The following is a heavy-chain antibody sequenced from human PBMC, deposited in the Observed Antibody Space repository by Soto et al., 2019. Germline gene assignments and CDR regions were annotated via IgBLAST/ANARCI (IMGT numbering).Heavy chain of an antibody. D-gene: IGHD2-2*02. V-gene: IGHV3-30*18. J-gene: IGHJ6*02. CDR1: GFTFSSYG. CDR3: VKVGVPAALQDYYYYGMDV. Sequence: GGSLRLSCAASGFTFSSYGMHWVRQAPGKGLEWVAVISYDGSNEYYADSVKGRFTISRDNSKNTLYLQMNSLRAEDTAVYYCVKVGVPAALQDYYYYGMDVWGQGTTVTVSS. CDR2: ISYDGSNE.